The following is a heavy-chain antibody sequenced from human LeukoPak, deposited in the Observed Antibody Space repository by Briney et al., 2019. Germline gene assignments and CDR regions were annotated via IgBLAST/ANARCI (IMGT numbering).Heavy chain of an antibody. CDR3: ARDRGGLNAFDI. V-gene: IGHV3-30*03. CDR2: ISYDGSNK. J-gene: IGHJ3*02. D-gene: IGHD3-10*01. CDR1: GFTFSSYG. Sequence: PGGSLRLSCAASGFTFSSYGMHWVRQAPGKGLEWVAVISYDGSNKYYADSVKGRFTISRDNSKNTLYLQMNSLRAEDTAVYYCARDRGGLNAFDIWGQGTMVTVSS.